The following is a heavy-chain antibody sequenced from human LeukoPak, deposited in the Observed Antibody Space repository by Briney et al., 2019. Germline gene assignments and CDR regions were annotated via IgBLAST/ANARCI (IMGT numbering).Heavy chain of an antibody. J-gene: IGHJ4*02. CDR1: AFTFDAYG. V-gene: IGHV3-20*04. CDR2: INWNGGST. D-gene: IGHD6-13*01. Sequence: GGSLRLSCAASAFTFDAYGMSWVRHAPGKGLEWVSGINWNGGSTAYADSVKGRLTISTDNAKNSLYLQMNSLRAEDTALYYCARVDSSSWASWGQGTLVTVSS. CDR3: ARVDSSSWAS.